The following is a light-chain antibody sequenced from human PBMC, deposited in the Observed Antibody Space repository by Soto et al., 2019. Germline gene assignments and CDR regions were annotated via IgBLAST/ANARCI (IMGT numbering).Light chain of an antibody. CDR2: DAS. Sequence: DIQMTQYPSTLSASVGDRVTITCRASQSISSWLAWYQQKPGKAPKLLIYDASSLESGVPSRFRGSGSGTEFTLTISSLQPDDFATYYCHHYSSYSWTFGQGTKVDIK. CDR1: QSISSW. V-gene: IGKV1-5*01. J-gene: IGKJ1*01. CDR3: HHYSSYSWT.